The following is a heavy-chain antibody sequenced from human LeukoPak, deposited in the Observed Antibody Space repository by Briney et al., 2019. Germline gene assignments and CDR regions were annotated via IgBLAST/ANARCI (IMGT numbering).Heavy chain of an antibody. CDR2: GYFSGST. J-gene: IGHJ4*02. CDR1: GGSVSSNNYS. V-gene: IGHV4-61*01. D-gene: IGHD1-26*01. CDR3: ARERVGTMGFDY. Sequence: PSETLSLTCTVSGGSVSSNNYSWSWIRQSPGKGLEWIGYGYFSGSTKYDPSLEGRVTISVDTSKNQFSLKLSSVTAADTAVYYCARERVGTMGFDYWGQGTLVTVSS.